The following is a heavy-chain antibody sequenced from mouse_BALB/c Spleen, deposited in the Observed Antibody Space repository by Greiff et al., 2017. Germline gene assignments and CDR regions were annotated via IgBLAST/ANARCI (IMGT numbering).Heavy chain of an antibody. CDR3: AREGTGTLAD. D-gene: IGHD4-1*01. Sequence: EVKLMESGGGLVKPGGSLKLSCAASGFTFSDYYMYWVRQTPEKRLEWVATISDGGSYTYYPDSVKGRFTISRDNAKNNLYLQMSSLKSEDTAMYYCAREGTGTLADWGQGTTLTVSS. CDR2: ISDGGSYT. V-gene: IGHV5-4*02. J-gene: IGHJ2*01. CDR1: GFTFSDYY.